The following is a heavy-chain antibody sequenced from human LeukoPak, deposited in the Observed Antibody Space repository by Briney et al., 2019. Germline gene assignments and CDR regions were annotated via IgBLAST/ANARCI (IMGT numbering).Heavy chain of an antibody. V-gene: IGHV3-11*04. Sequence: GGSLRLSCAASGFTFSDYYMSWIRQAPGKGLEWVSYISSSGSTIYYADSVKGRFTISRDDSKNTLYLQMNSLRAEDTAVYYCAKVYCSGGSCYDTYYYYYYMDVWGKGTTVTVSS. CDR1: GFTFSDYY. CDR2: ISSSGSTI. J-gene: IGHJ6*03. CDR3: AKVYCSGGSCYDTYYYYYYMDV. D-gene: IGHD2-15*01.